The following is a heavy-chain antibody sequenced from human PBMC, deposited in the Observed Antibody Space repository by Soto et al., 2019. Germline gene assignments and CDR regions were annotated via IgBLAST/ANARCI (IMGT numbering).Heavy chain of an antibody. Sequence: SETLSLTCTVSGGSISSYYWSWIRQPAGKGLEWIGRIYTSGSTNYNPSLKSRVTMSVDTSKNQFSLKLSSVTAADTAVYYCARERLIGYDSSGYYDYWGQGTLVTVSS. D-gene: IGHD3-22*01. J-gene: IGHJ4*02. CDR2: IYTSGST. V-gene: IGHV4-4*07. CDR3: ARERLIGYDSSGYYDY. CDR1: GGSISSYY.